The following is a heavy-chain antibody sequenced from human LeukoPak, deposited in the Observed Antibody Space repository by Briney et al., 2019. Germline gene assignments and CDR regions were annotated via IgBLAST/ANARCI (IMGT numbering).Heavy chain of an antibody. J-gene: IGHJ4*02. Sequence: PGGSLRLACAASGFAFGSYAMYWVRHAPGKGLEWVSGISGSGGSTFYADSVKGRFTISRDNSANTMYLQMNSLRADDTAVYYCAKTTAGYSSGRYPGWPVDYWGQGTLVTVSS. V-gene: IGHV3-23*01. CDR1: GFAFGSYA. CDR2: ISGSGGST. CDR3: AKTTAGYSSGRYPGWPVDY. D-gene: IGHD6-19*01.